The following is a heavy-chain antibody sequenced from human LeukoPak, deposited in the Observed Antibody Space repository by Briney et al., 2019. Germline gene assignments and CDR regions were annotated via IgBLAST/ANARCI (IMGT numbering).Heavy chain of an antibody. D-gene: IGHD4-17*01. Sequence: GGALRLSCAASGFTFSTYAMNWVRQAPGKGLEWVSTIINSGGSTYYADSVKGRFTISRDNSKNTLYLQMNSLRAEDTAVYYCAKDIYGDYGGLDYWGQGTLVTVSS. CDR2: IINSGGST. V-gene: IGHV3-23*01. CDR1: GFTFSTYA. J-gene: IGHJ4*02. CDR3: AKDIYGDYGGLDY.